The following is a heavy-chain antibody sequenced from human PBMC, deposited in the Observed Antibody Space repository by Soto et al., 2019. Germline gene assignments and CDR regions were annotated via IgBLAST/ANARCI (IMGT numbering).Heavy chain of an antibody. CDR2: IYYSGST. V-gene: IGHV4-30-4*01. D-gene: IGHD5-18*01. J-gene: IGHJ3*02. CDR1: GGSISSGDYY. CDR3: ARAPPLKYTYGLRGAFDT. Sequence: SETLSLTCTVSGGSISSGDYYWSWIRQTPGKGLEWIGYIYYSGSTYYNPSLKSRVTISVDTSKNQFSLKLSSVTAADTAVYYCARAPPLKYTYGLRGAFDTWGQGTMVTVSS.